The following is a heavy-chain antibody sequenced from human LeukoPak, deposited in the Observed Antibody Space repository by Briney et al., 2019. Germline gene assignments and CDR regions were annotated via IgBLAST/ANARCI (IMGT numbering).Heavy chain of an antibody. CDR2: IYYSGST. J-gene: IGHJ4*02. Sequence: SDPLSLTCTVCGRPNSGYYWIWIRQPPGKGLEWIGDIYYSGSTNYNPSLTSRVTMSVDTSKNQFSLKLNSVTAADTAVYYCARGWDGIAVAGSFDYWGQGTLVTVSS. V-gene: IGHV4-59*07. CDR3: ARGWDGIAVAGSFDY. D-gene: IGHD6-19*01. CDR1: GRPNSGYY.